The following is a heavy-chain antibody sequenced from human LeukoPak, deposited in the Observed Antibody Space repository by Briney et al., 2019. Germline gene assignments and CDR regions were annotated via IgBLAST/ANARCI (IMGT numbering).Heavy chain of an antibody. J-gene: IGHJ4*02. Sequence: GGSLRLSCAASGFTFSSYAMSWVRQAPGKGLEWVSAISGSGGSTYYADSVKGRFTISRDNSKNTLYLQMNSLRAEDTAVYYCAKAQGRYCSSTSCYTFDYWGQGTLVTVSS. CDR1: GFTFSSYA. CDR2: ISGSGGST. CDR3: AKAQGRYCSSTSCYTFDY. V-gene: IGHV3-23*01. D-gene: IGHD2-2*02.